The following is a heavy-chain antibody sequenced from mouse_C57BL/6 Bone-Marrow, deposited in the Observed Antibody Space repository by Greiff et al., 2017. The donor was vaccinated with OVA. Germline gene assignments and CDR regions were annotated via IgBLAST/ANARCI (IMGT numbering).Heavy chain of an antibody. V-gene: IGHV1-82*01. Sequence: VKLMESGPELVKPGASVKISCKASGYAFSSSWMNWVKQRPGKGLEWIGRIYPGDGDTNYNGKFKGKATLTADKSSSTAYMQLSSLTSEDSAVYFCARWGIIYYGNYGAYWGQGTLVTVSA. CDR1: GYAFSSSW. CDR2: IYPGDGDT. CDR3: ARWGIIYYGNYGAY. J-gene: IGHJ3*01. D-gene: IGHD2-1*01.